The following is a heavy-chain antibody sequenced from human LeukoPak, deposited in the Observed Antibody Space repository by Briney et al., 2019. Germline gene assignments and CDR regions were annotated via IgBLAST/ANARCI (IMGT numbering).Heavy chain of an antibody. Sequence: SETLSLTCTVSGGSISSNSYCWDWIRQPPGKGLEWIGTIYYSGNTSYNPSLKSRVTISVDTSRSQFSLKLSSVTAADTAVYYCARHLSGTYYRFDYWGEGTLVT. CDR2: IYYSGNT. V-gene: IGHV4-39*01. J-gene: IGHJ4*02. D-gene: IGHD1-26*01. CDR1: GGSISSNSYC. CDR3: ARHLSGTYYRFDY.